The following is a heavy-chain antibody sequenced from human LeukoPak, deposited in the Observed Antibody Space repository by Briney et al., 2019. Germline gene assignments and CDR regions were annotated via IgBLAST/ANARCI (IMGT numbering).Heavy chain of an antibody. D-gene: IGHD6-13*01. CDR3: AKDRSSSWYVDFDY. CDR1: GFRFSTYW. V-gene: IGHV3-7*01. Sequence: GGSLRLSCAASGFRFSTYWMNWVRQAPGKGLEWVANIKQDGSEKYYVDSVKGRFTISRDNAKNSLYLQMNSLRAEDTAVYYCAKDRSSSWYVDFDYWGQGTLVTVSS. J-gene: IGHJ4*02. CDR2: IKQDGSEK.